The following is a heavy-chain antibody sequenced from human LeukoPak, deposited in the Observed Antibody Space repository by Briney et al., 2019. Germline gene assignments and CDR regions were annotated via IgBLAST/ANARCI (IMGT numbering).Heavy chain of an antibody. CDR2: MNPNSGNT. CDR3: ARGPFYDSSGYYFDY. CDR1: GYTFTSYD. Sequence: ASVKVSCKASGYTFTSYDINWVRQATGQGLEWMGWMNPNSGNTGYAQKFQGRVTITRNTSISTAYLELSSLRSEDTAVYYCARGPFYDSSGYYFDYWGQGTLVTVSS. J-gene: IGHJ4*02. V-gene: IGHV1-8*03. D-gene: IGHD3-22*01.